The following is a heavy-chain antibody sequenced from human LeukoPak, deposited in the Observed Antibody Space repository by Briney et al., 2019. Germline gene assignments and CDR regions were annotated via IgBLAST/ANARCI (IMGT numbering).Heavy chain of an antibody. D-gene: IGHD3-10*01. CDR1: GFTFSSYS. Sequence: GGSLRLSCAASGFTFSSYSMYWVRQAPGKGLEWVSYISSSSSTTYYADSVKGRFTISRDNAKNSLHLQMNSLRAEDTAVYYCARDSRGSGSQGLFDYWGQGTLVTVSS. J-gene: IGHJ4*02. CDR3: ARDSRGSGSQGLFDY. V-gene: IGHV3-48*01. CDR2: ISSSSSTT.